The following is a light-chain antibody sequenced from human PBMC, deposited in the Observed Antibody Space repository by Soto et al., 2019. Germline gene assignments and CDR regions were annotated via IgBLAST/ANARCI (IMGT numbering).Light chain of an antibody. Sequence: QSVLTQPASVSGSPGQSITISCTGTSSDVGGYNFVSWYQQHPGKVPKVMIYEVTKRPSGVSNRFSGSKSGNMAFLTISGLQAEDEADYYCCSDAGSGIYVFGTGTKVTVL. V-gene: IGLV2-23*02. CDR3: CSDAGSGIYV. CDR1: SSDVGGYNF. CDR2: EVT. J-gene: IGLJ1*01.